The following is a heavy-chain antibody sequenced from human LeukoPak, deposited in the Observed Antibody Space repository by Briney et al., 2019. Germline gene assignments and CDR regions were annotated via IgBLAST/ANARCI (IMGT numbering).Heavy chain of an antibody. CDR1: GYTFTGYY. V-gene: IGHV1-2*02. CDR2: INPNSGGT. J-gene: IGHJ3*02. CDR3: ARIREGYCSSTSCLDAFDI. Sequence: ASVKVSCKASGYTFTGYYMHWVRQAPGQGLEWMGWINPNSGGTNYAQKFQGRVTMTRDTSISTAYMELSRLRSDDTAVYYCARIREGYCSSTSCLDAFDIWGQGTMVTVSS. D-gene: IGHD2-2*01.